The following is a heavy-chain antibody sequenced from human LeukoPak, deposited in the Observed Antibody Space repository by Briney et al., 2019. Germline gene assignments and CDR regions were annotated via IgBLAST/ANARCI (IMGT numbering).Heavy chain of an antibody. J-gene: IGHJ4*02. CDR1: GFTFSSYG. CDR2: IWYDGSNK. D-gene: IGHD2-21*01. V-gene: IGHV3-30*02. CDR3: AKMSVHMVVVGAPLDF. Sequence: GGSLRLFCAASGFTFSSYGMHWVRQAPGKGLEWVAVIWYDGSNKHHADSVKGRFTISRDNSKNTLYLQMNSLRIGDTAVYYCAKMSVHMVVVGAPLDFWGQGTLVTVSS.